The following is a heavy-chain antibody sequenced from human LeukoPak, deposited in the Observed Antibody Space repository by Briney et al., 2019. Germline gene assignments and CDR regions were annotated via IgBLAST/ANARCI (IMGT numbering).Heavy chain of an antibody. D-gene: IGHD3-10*01. CDR2: IYYSGST. V-gene: IGHV4-59*08. J-gene: IGHJ4*02. CDR1: GDSISSYY. Sequence: PSEALSLTCTVSGDSISSYYWSWIRQPPGKGLEWIGYIYYSGSTDYNPSLKSRVTISVDTSKNQFSLKLSSVTAADTAVYYCARQRLWFGELFEDYWGQGTLVTVSS. CDR3: ARQRLWFGELFEDY.